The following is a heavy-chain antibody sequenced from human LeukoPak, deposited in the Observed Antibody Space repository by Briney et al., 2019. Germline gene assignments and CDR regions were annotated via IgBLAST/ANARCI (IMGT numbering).Heavy chain of an antibody. CDR1: GGSISSSSYY. Sequence: SETLSLTCTVSGGSISSSSYYWGWIRQPPGKGLEWIGSIYYSGSTYYNPSLKSRVTISVDTSKNQFSLKLSSVTAADTAVYYCANGIDSSGWHGPFDYWGQGTLVTVSS. CDR2: IYYSGST. J-gene: IGHJ4*02. D-gene: IGHD6-19*01. CDR3: ANGIDSSGWHGPFDY. V-gene: IGHV4-39*01.